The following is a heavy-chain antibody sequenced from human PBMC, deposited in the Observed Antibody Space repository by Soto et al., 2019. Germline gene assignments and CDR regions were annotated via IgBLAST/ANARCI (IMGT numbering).Heavy chain of an antibody. Sequence: GGSLRLSCAASGFTFSAYWMHWVRQAPGKGLMWVSRINGDGRTTSYADSVKGRFTISRENAKNTLYLQMNSMRAEDTAVYYCARAAYGEYWFDPWGQGTLVTVSS. CDR1: GFTFSAYW. J-gene: IGHJ5*02. CDR3: ARAAYGEYWFDP. V-gene: IGHV3-74*01. CDR2: INGDGRTT. D-gene: IGHD4-17*01.